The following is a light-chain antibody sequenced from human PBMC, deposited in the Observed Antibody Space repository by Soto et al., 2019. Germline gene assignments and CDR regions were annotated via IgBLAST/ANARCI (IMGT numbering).Light chain of an antibody. V-gene: IGLV2-23*02. CDR2: EVT. CDR1: SSDVGSYNL. Sequence: HSVLTQPASVSGSPGQSITISRTGTSSDVGSYNLVSWYQQHPGNTPKFMIYEVTKRPSGVSDRFSGSKSGNTASLTISGLQAEDEADYYCCAYAGSGSYVFGTGTKLTVL. CDR3: CAYAGSGSYV. J-gene: IGLJ1*01.